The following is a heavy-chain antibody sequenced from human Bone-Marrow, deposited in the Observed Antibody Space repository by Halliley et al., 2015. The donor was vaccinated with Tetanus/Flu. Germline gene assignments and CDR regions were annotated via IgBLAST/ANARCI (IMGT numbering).Heavy chain of an antibody. Sequence: TLSLTCSVSGGSISSGPYYWAWVRQAPGKGLEWIGSIYFGGKTYYSPSLESRVSISLDTSKNQFSLSLTSVTAADSAMYFCARHWQWLVPPFDYWGQGILVTVSS. CDR2: IYFGGKT. V-gene: IGHV4-39*01. CDR1: GGSISSGPYY. CDR3: ARHWQWLVPPFDY. D-gene: IGHD6-19*01. J-gene: IGHJ4*02.